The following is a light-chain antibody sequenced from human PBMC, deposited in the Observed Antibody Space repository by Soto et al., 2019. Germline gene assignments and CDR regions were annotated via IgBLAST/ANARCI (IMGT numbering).Light chain of an antibody. CDR2: AAS. CDR3: QQFNNWPLT. J-gene: IGKJ4*01. CDR1: QSVSSN. V-gene: IGKV3-15*01. Sequence: EIVMTQSPATLSVSPGERATLSCRASQSVSSNLAWYQQKPGQAPRLLMFAASTGATGIPARFSGSGSGTEFTLTISSLQSEDFAVYFCQQFNNWPLTVGGGTKV.